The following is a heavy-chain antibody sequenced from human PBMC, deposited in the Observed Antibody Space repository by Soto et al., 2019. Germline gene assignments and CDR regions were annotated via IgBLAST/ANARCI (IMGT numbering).Heavy chain of an antibody. D-gene: IGHD3-16*01. CDR3: AKYKVWGSPNFDY. J-gene: IGHJ4*02. CDR1: GFTFSKSA. V-gene: IGHV3-30*18. CDR2: ISYDGKNK. Sequence: PGGSLRLSCTASGFTFSKSAMHWVRQAPGKGLEWVAVISYDGKNKYYADSVKGRFTNSRDNSKNTLYLQMNSLRAEDTAVYYCAKYKVWGSPNFDYWGQGTLVTVSS.